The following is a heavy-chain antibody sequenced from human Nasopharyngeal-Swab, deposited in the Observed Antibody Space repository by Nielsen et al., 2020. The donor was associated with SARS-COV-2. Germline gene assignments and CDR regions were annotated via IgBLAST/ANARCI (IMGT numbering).Heavy chain of an antibody. V-gene: IGHV3-30*04. CDR2: ISYDGSNK. J-gene: IGHJ6*02. D-gene: IGHD4-17*01. CDR1: GFTFSSYA. Sequence: GESLKISCAASGFTFSSYAMHWVRQAPGKGLEWVAVISYDGSNKYYADSVKGRFTISRDNSKNTLYLQMNSLRAEDTAVYYCASLPTVTTKGYGMDVWGQGTTVTVSS. CDR3: ASLPTVTTKGYGMDV.